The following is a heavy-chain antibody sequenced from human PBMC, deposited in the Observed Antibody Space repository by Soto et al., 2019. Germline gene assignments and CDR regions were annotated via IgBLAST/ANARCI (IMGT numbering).Heavy chain of an antibody. J-gene: IGHJ6*02. CDR3: ARSSGDDFFYYGMDV. D-gene: IGHD4-17*01. CDR2: VYARGAT. CDR1: GASITSHY. V-gene: IGHV4-59*10. Sequence: SETLSLTCSVSGASITSHYWSWIRQSAGEGLQWIGRVYARGATNYNPSLKSRVTISGDTSKDQFSLKLTSVTAADTAVYYCARSSGDDFFYYGMDVWGHGTTVTVSS.